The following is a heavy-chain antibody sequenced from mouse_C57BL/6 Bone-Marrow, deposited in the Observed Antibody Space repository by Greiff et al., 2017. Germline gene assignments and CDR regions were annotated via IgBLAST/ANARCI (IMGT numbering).Heavy chain of an antibody. Sequence: QVESGEGLVKPGGSLKLSCAASGFTFSSYAMSWVRQTPEKRLEWVAYISSGGDYIYYADTVKGRFTISRDNARNTLYLQMSSLKSEDTAMYYCTRAHYYGSSYWYFDVWGTGTTVTVSS. D-gene: IGHD1-1*01. CDR3: TRAHYYGSSYWYFDV. V-gene: IGHV5-9-1*02. CDR2: ISSGGDYI. CDR1: GFTFSSYA. J-gene: IGHJ1*03.